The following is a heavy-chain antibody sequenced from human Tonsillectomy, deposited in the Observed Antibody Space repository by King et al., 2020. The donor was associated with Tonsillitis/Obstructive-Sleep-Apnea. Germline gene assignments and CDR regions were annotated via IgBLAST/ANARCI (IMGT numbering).Heavy chain of an antibody. CDR2: ITPMFGTT. Sequence: VQLVESGAEVKKPGSSVKVSCKASGGTLSSNGISWVRQAPGQGLEWMGGITPMFGTTDYAQKFQGRVTITADKSTSTTYMELSSLRSEDTAVYYCARGACTRCYKYYGVAVWGQGTTVTVSS. V-gene: IGHV1-69*06. CDR3: ARGACTRCYKYYGVAV. D-gene: IGHD2-2*02. J-gene: IGHJ6*02. CDR1: GGTLSSNG.